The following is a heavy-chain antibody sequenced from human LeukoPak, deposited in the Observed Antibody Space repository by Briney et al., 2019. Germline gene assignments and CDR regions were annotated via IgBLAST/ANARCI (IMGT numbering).Heavy chain of an antibody. CDR2: INPSGGST. CDR3: ARVPPRPPYRRLYGDSYLNWFDP. D-gene: IGHD4-17*01. V-gene: IGHV1-46*01. J-gene: IGHJ5*02. CDR1: GYTFTSYY. Sequence: ASVKVSCKASGYTFTSYYMHWVRQAPGQGLEWMGIINPSGGSTSYAQKFQGRVTMTRDTSTSTAYMELSSLRSEDTAVYYCARVPPRPPYRRLYGDSYLNWFDPWGQGTLVTVSS.